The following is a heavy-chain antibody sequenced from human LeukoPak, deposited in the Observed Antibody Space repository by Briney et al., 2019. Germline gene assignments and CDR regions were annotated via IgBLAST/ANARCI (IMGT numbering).Heavy chain of an antibody. D-gene: IGHD6-19*01. Sequence: GGSLRLSCAASGFAFSNYAMSWVRQAPGKGLEWVSVISGGGGNTYSADSVKGRFTISRDTSKNTLYLQMNSLRAEDTAVYYCAKDLNFGGWSAYDYWSQGTLVTVSS. CDR3: AKDLNFGGWSAYDY. CDR1: GFAFSNYA. J-gene: IGHJ4*02. CDR2: ISGGGGNT. V-gene: IGHV3-23*01.